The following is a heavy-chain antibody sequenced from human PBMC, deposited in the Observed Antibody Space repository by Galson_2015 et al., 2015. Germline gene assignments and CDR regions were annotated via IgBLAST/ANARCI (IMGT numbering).Heavy chain of an antibody. J-gene: IGHJ6*03. CDR3: ARVSGAYYYYYLDV. CDR2: IYSSGST. Sequence: TLSLTCTVSGDSMIGNYWSWIRQPPGKGLEWIGYIYSSGSTNYNPSLKSRVTISVDTLKNHFSLKLSSVIAADTAVYYCARVSGAYYYYYLDVWGKGTTVTVSS. D-gene: IGHD3-10*01. CDR1: GDSMIGNY. V-gene: IGHV4-59*01.